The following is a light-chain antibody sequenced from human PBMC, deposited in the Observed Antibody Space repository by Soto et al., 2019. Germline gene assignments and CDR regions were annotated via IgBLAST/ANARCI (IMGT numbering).Light chain of an antibody. CDR2: GNS. V-gene: IGLV1-40*01. J-gene: IGLJ2*01. Sequence: QSVLTQPPSVSGAPGQRVTISFTVSSSNIGAGYDVHWYQQLPGTAPKLLIYGNSNRPSGVPDRFSGSKSGTSASLAITGLQAEDEADYYCQSYDSSLSVVFGGGTKVTVL. CDR3: QSYDSSLSVV. CDR1: SSNIGAGYD.